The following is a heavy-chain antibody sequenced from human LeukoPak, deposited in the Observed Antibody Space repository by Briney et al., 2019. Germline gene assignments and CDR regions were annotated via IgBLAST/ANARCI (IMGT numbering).Heavy chain of an antibody. Sequence: GGSLRLSCAASGFTFSSYWMSWVRQAPGKGLEWVANIKQDGSEKYYVDSVKGRFTISRDNAKNSLYLQMNSLRAEGTAVYYCARLSYDFWSGYSHNNWFDPWGQGTLVTVSS. CDR2: IKQDGSEK. V-gene: IGHV3-7*03. J-gene: IGHJ5*02. CDR1: GFTFSSYW. D-gene: IGHD3-3*01. CDR3: ARLSYDFWSGYSHNNWFDP.